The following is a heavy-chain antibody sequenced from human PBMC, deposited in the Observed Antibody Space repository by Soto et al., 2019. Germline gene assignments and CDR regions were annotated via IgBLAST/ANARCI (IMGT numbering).Heavy chain of an antibody. CDR3: ARVSDYYYYYYMDV. CDR1: GFTFSSYS. CDR2: ISSSSSYI. J-gene: IGHJ6*03. V-gene: IGHV3-21*01. D-gene: IGHD1-20*01. Sequence: GGSLRLSCVASGFTFSSYSMNWVRQAPGKGLEWVSSISSSSSYIYYADSVKGRFTISRDNAKNSLYLQMNSLRAEDTAVYYCARVSDYYYYYYMDVWGKGTTVTVSS.